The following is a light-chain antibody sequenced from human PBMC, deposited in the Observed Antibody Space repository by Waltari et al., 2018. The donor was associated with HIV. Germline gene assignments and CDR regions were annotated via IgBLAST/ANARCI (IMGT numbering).Light chain of an antibody. J-gene: IGKJ2*01. V-gene: IGKV1-5*03. CDR3: QQYNDWYT. CDR2: KAS. Sequence: DIQMPQSPSILSASVGARVTIPCRASQSISSWLAWYQQKPGKAPKLLIYKASSLESGVPSRFSGSGSGTEFTLTISSLQPDDSATDYCQQYNDWYTFGQGSKLEIK. CDR1: QSISSW.